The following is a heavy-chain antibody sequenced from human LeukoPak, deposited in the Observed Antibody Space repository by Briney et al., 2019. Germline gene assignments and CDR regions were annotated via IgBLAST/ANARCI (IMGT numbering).Heavy chain of an antibody. J-gene: IGHJ2*01. D-gene: IGHD5-18*01. Sequence: PSETLSLTCTVSGGSISSSSYYWGWIRQPPGKGLEWIGSIYYSGSTYYNPSLKSRVTISVDTSKNQFSLKLSSVTAADTAVYYCARDQLAAYSYGYREWYFDLWGRGTLVTVSS. CDR3: ARDQLAAYSYGYREWYFDL. V-gene: IGHV4-39*07. CDR1: GGSISSSSYY. CDR2: IYYSGST.